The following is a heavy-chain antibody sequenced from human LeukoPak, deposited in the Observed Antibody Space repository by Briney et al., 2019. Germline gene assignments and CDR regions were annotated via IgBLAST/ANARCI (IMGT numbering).Heavy chain of an antibody. CDR3: ARDGSYDSSGYYYGFYFDY. Sequence: SVKVSCKASGGTFSSYAISWVRQAPGQGLEWMGSIISKFCTANYAQKFQGRVTITTDESTSTAYMELRSLRSEDMAVYYCARDGSYDSSGYYYGFYFDYWGQGTLVTVSS. V-gene: IGHV1-69*05. D-gene: IGHD3-22*01. J-gene: IGHJ4*02. CDR1: GGTFSSYA. CDR2: IISKFCTA.